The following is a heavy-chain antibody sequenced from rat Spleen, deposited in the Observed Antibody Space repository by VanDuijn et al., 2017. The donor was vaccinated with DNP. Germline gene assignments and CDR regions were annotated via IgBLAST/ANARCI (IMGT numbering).Heavy chain of an antibody. V-gene: IGHV5-25*01. Sequence: EVQLVESGGDLVQPGRSLKLSCTASGFTFSDYFMAWVRQTPTKGLEWVASISYDGGDTYYRDSVKGRFTISRDNARGTLNLQMDSLRSEDTATYYCARPDAWGQGTSVTVSS. CDR3: ARPDA. CDR1: GFTFSDYF. J-gene: IGHJ4*01. CDR2: ISYDGGDT.